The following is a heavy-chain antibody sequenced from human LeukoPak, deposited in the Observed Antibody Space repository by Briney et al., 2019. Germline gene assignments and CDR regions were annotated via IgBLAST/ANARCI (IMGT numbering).Heavy chain of an antibody. D-gene: IGHD6-13*01. CDR1: GYTFTSYG. Sequence: ASVKVSCKASGYTFTSYGISWVRQAPGQGLEWMGWISAYNGNTNYAQKLQGRVAMTTDTSTSTAYMELRSLRSDDTAAYYCARDLYSRRQQLVSNWFDPWGQGTLVTVSS. CDR2: ISAYNGNT. V-gene: IGHV1-18*01. CDR3: ARDLYSRRQQLVSNWFDP. J-gene: IGHJ5*02.